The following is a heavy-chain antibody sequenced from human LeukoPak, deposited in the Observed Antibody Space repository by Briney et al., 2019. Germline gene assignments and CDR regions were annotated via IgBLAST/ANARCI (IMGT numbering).Heavy chain of an antibody. Sequence: RPSETLSLTCTVSGGSISSSSYYWGWIRQPPGKGLEWIGSIYYSGSTYYNPSLKSRVTISVDTSKNQFSLKLSSVTAADTAVYYCARRSPKDYYYMDVWGKGTTATVSS. D-gene: IGHD1-26*01. CDR2: IYYSGST. V-gene: IGHV4-39*01. J-gene: IGHJ6*03. CDR1: GGSISSSSYY. CDR3: ARRSPKDYYYMDV.